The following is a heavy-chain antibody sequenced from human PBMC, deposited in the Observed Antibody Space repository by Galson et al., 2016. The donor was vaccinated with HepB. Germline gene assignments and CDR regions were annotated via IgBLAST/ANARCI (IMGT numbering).Heavy chain of an antibody. Sequence: SLRLSCAGSGFTFRHAWLNWVRQAPGKGLEWIGRIKSKGDGETTDYAAPVKGRFTISGDDSKNTLYLQMTGLKTEDTAVYYCTTVLSTASMSGWYDWGFDSWGQGTLVTVSS. CDR1: GFTFRHAW. D-gene: IGHD6-19*01. J-gene: IGHJ4*02. CDR3: TTVLSTASMSGWYDWGFDS. V-gene: IGHV3-15*07. CDR2: IKSKGDGETT.